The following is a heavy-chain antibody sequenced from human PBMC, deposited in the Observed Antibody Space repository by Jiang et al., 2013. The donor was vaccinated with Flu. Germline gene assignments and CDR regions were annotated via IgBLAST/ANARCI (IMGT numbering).Heavy chain of an antibody. J-gene: IGHJ4*02. D-gene: IGHD6-13*01. CDR3: ARLVIAAAGCFDY. V-gene: IGHV3-11*03. CDR1: GFTFSDYY. CDR2: ISSSSSYT. Sequence: VQLLESGGGLVKPGGSLRLSCAASGFTFSDYYMSWIRQAPGKGLEWVSYISSSSSYTNYADSVKGRFTISRDNAKNSLYLQMNSLRAEDTAVYYCARLVIAAAGCFDYWGQGTLVTVSS.